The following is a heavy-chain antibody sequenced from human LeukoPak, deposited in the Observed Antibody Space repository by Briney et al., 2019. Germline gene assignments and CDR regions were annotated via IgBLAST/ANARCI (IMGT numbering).Heavy chain of an antibody. Sequence: SGRSLRLSCAASGFTFSSYGMHWVRQAPGKGLEWVAVTWYDGSNKYYADSVKGRFTISRDNSKNTLYLQMNSLRAEDTAVYYCARGDGDYAGGYFDLWGRGTLVTVSS. D-gene: IGHD4-17*01. V-gene: IGHV3-33*01. J-gene: IGHJ2*01. CDR1: GFTFSSYG. CDR2: TWYDGSNK. CDR3: ARGDGDYAGGYFDL.